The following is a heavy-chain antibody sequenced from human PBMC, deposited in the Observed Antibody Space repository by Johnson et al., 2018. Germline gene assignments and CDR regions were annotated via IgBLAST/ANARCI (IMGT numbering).Heavy chain of an antibody. CDR1: GGTFSSYA. J-gene: IGHJ6*02. CDR3: ARARSWGIQLYYYYYGMDV. D-gene: IGHD5-18*01. CDR2: IIPIFGTA. V-gene: IGHV1-69*05. Sequence: QVQLVQSGAEVKKXGSSVKVXCKASGGTFSSYAISWVRQAPGQGLEWMGGIIPIFGTADSVKGRFTISRDNSKNTLYLQMNSLRAEDTAVYYCARARSWGIQLYYYYYGMDVWGQGTTVTVSS.